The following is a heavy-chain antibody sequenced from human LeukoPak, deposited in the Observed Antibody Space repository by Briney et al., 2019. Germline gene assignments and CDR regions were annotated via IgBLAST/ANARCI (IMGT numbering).Heavy chain of an antibody. CDR2: ISYDGSNE. D-gene: IGHD3-10*01. CDR1: GFTFSNYV. CDR3: ARVFRITKTTGMDA. J-gene: IGHJ6*02. V-gene: IGHV3-30-3*01. Sequence: GGSLRLSCVASGFTFSNYVMHWVRQAPGKGLEWVALISYDGSNENYADSVKGRFTISRDNSKNTLYLQMNSLRAEDTAVYYCARVFRITKTTGMDAWGQGTTVTVSS.